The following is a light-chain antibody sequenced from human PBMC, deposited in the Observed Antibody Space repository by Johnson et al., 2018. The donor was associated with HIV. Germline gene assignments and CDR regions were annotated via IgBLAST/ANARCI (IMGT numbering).Light chain of an antibody. CDR1: SSNIGNNY. CDR2: DNN. CDR3: GAWDSRLSVCV. V-gene: IGLV1-51*01. J-gene: IGLJ1*01. Sequence: QAVLTQPPSVSAAPGQKVTISCSGSSSNIGNNYVSWYQQLPGTAPKLLIYDNNKRPSGIPARFSGSKSATSATLDITGLQTGDEADYYCGAWDSRLSVCVFGPGTKVTVL.